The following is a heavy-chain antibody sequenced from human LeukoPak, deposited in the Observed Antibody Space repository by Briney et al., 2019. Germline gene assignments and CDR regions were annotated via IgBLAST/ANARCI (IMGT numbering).Heavy chain of an antibody. V-gene: IGHV3-23*01. CDR2: ISISGDTT. CDR1: GFTFSSHA. D-gene: IGHD4-17*01. CDR3: ANEIRPNDY. J-gene: IGHJ4*02. Sequence: QPGGSLRLSCGASGFTFSSHAMTWVRQAPGKGLEWVSAISISGDTTYYADAVKGRFTISRDNSKNTVYPQMNSLRAEDTAVYYCANEIRPNDYWGQGTLVTVSS.